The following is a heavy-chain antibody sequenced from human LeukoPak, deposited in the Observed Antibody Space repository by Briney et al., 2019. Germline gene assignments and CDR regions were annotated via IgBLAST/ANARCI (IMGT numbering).Heavy chain of an antibody. D-gene: IGHD6-13*01. CDR2: IYYSGST. J-gene: IGHJ6*03. CDR3: ARGGYSSSWYSYYYYMDV. CDR1: GGSISSYY. V-gene: IGHV4-59*01. Sequence: SETLSLTCTVSGGSISSYYWSWIRQPPGKGLEWIGYIYYSGSTNHNPSLKSRVTISVDTSKNQFSLKLSSVTAADTAVYYCARGGYSSSWYSYYYYMDVWGKGTTVTVSS.